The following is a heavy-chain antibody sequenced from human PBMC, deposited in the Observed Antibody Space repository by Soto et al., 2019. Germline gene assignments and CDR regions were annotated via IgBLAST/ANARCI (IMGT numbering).Heavy chain of an antibody. Sequence: PSETLSLTCTVSGGSISSYYWSWIRQPPGKGLEWIGYIYYSGSTNYNPSLKSRVTISIDTSKNQFSLKLSSVTAADTAVYYCANGLGYCSGGSCSNWFDPWGQGTLVTVSS. V-gene: IGHV4-59*08. J-gene: IGHJ5*02. D-gene: IGHD2-15*01. CDR2: IYYSGST. CDR1: GGSISSYY. CDR3: ANGLGYCSGGSCSNWFDP.